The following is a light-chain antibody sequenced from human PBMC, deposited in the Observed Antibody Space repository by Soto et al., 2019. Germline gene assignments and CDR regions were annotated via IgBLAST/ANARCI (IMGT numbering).Light chain of an antibody. Sequence: EIVLTQSPGTLSLSPGERATLSCRASQSVSSSYLAWYQQKPGQAPRLLIYGASSRATGIPDRFSGSGSGKDFNLTLSRLEPEDFAVYYCQQYGRSRTFGQGAKVEIK. CDR3: QQYGRSRT. CDR2: GAS. CDR1: QSVSSSY. J-gene: IGKJ1*01. V-gene: IGKV3-20*01.